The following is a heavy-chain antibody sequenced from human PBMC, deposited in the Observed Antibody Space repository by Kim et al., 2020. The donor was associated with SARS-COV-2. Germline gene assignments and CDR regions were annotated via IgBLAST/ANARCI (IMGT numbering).Heavy chain of an antibody. CDR2: INPSGGST. CDR1: GYTFTSYY. J-gene: IGHJ6*02. Sequence: ASVKVSCKASGYTFTSYYMHWVRQAPGQGLEWMGIINPSGGSTSYAQKFQGRVTMTRDTSTSTVYMELSSLRSEDTAVYYCASHRGNICSSTSCYYYYYGMDVWGQGTTVTVSS. CDR3: ASHRGNICSSTSCYYYYYGMDV. D-gene: IGHD2-2*01. V-gene: IGHV1-46*01.